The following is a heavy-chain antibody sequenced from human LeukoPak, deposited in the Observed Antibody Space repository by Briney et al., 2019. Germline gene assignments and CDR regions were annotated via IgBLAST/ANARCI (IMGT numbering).Heavy chain of an antibody. J-gene: IGHJ6*03. D-gene: IGHD4-17*01. CDR3: ARGGGDYVSYYYYMDV. CDR1: GGTFSSYA. V-gene: IGHV1-69*13. CDR2: IIPIFGTA. Sequence: SVKVSCKASGGTFSSYAISWVRQAPGQGLEWMGGIIPIFGTANYAQKFQGRVTITADESTSTAYMELSSLRSEDTAVYYCARGGGDYVSYYYYMDVWGKGTTVTISS.